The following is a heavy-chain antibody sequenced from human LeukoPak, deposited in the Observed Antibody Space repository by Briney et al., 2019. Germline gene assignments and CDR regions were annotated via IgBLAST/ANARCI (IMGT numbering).Heavy chain of an antibody. J-gene: IGHJ1*01. CDR3: ASESELSGGNQH. CDR1: GFTFSSYA. V-gene: IGHV3-30-3*01. D-gene: IGHD2-15*01. CDR2: ISYDGSNK. Sequence: GRSLRLSCAASGFTFSSYAMHWVRQAPGKGLEWAAVISYDGSNKYYADSVKGRFTISRDNSKNTLYLQMNSLRAEDTAVYYCASESELSGGNQHWGQGTLVTVSS.